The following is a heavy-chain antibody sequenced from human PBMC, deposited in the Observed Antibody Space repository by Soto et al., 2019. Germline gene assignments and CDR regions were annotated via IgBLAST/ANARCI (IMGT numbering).Heavy chain of an antibody. D-gene: IGHD2-2*01. V-gene: IGHV4-59*01. Sequence: SETLSLTCSVSGGSIISYYWSWIRQPPGKGLEWIGYIYNSGSTTYNPSLKNRVTFSVDTSRNQFSLKLSSVTAADTAVYFCAREPLYCSSSSCYHRFDPWGQGTLVTVSS. CDR3: AREPLYCSSSSCYHRFDP. J-gene: IGHJ5*02. CDR1: GGSIISYY. CDR2: IYNSGST.